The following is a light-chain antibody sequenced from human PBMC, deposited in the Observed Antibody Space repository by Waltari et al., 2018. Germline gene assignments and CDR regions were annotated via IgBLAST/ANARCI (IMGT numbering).Light chain of an antibody. CDR3: QSFDSRLSDGVV. CDR2: GNN. CDR1: SSNLGEGHH. V-gene: IGLV1-40*01. Sequence: QSVLTQPPSVSGTPGQRVTISCTGRSSNLGEGHHVHWSQKIPGTAPKLLIFGNNNRPSGVPDRFSGSKSGTSASLAITGLQAEDEGDYYCQSFDSRLSDGVVFGGGTKVTVL. J-gene: IGLJ2*01.